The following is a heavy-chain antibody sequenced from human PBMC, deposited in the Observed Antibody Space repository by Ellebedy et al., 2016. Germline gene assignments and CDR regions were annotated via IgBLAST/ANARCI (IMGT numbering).Heavy chain of an antibody. CDR2: INPNSGGT. Sequence: ASVKVSCKASGYTFTGYYMHWVRQAPGQGLEWMGWINPNSGGTNYAQKFQGWVTMTRDTSISTAYMELSRLRSDDTAVYYCARGWNGSGSYLPLDYWGQGTLVTVSS. J-gene: IGHJ4*02. V-gene: IGHV1-2*04. D-gene: IGHD3-10*01. CDR3: ARGWNGSGSYLPLDY. CDR1: GYTFTGYY.